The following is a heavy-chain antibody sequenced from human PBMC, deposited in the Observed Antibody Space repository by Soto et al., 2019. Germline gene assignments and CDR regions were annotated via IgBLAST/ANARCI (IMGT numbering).Heavy chain of an antibody. D-gene: IGHD1-1*01. Sequence: WTWIRQHPGKGLEWIGYIYYSGTTYYNPSLKSRPTISMDTSENQFSLELTCVTAADTAIYFCASGHDAYKVRYWGQGTLVNVSS. J-gene: IGHJ4*02. CDR3: ASGHDAYKVRY. CDR2: IYYSGTT. V-gene: IGHV4-31*02.